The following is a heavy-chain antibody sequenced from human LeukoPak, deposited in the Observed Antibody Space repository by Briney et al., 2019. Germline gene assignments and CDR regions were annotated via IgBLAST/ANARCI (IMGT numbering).Heavy chain of an antibody. Sequence: GGSLRLSCAASGFTFSSYSMNWVRQAPGKGLEWVSYISSNSSTIYYADSVKGRFTISRDNAKNSLYLQMNSLRAEDTAVYYCARAKLHGSWYFDPWGQGTLVTVSS. CDR1: GFTFSSYS. CDR3: ARAKLHGSWYFDP. D-gene: IGHD6-13*01. CDR2: ISSNSSTI. V-gene: IGHV3-48*01. J-gene: IGHJ5*02.